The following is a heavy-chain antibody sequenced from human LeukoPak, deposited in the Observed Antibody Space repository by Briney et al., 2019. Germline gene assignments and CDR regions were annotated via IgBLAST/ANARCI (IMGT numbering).Heavy chain of an antibody. CDR2: ISYDGSNK. CDR1: GFTFSSYG. J-gene: IGHJ4*02. Sequence: GRSLRLSCAASGFTFSSYGMHWVRQAPGKGLEWVAVISYDGSNKYYADSVKGRFTISRDNSKNTLYLQMDSLRAEDTCVYYCAKGSDYPDNWGQGTLVTVSS. CDR3: AKGSDYPDN. V-gene: IGHV3-30*18.